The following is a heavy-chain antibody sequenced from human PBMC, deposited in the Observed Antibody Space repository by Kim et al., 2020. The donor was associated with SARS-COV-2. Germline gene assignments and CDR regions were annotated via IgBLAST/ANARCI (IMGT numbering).Heavy chain of an antibody. Sequence: SETLSLTCTVSGGSISSSSYYWGWIRQPPGKGLEWIGSIYYSGSTYYNPSLKSRVTISVDTSKNQFSLRLSSVTAADTAVYYCARRYSSSWKMVDYWGQGTLVTVSS. V-gene: IGHV4-39*01. CDR3: ARRYSSSWKMVDY. D-gene: IGHD6-13*01. J-gene: IGHJ4*02. CDR1: GGSISSSSYY. CDR2: IYYSGST.